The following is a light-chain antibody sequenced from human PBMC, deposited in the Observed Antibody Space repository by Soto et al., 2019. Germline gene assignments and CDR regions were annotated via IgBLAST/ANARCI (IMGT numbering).Light chain of an antibody. J-gene: IGKJ2*01. V-gene: IGKV3-15*01. CDR1: QSVSSN. Sequence: EIVMTQSPATLSVSPGERATLSCRASQSVSSNLAWYQQKPGQAPRLLIYGASTRATGIPARFSGSGSGTEFTLAISSLQSEDCAVYYCQQYNNSPPYTFGQGTKVEIK. CDR2: GAS. CDR3: QQYNNSPPYT.